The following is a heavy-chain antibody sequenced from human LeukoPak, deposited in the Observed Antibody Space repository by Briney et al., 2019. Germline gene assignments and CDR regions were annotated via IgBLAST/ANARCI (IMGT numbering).Heavy chain of an antibody. CDR1: GFTFSSYA. V-gene: IGHV3-23*01. CDR3: AKGGGVYGSSWFDY. J-gene: IGHJ4*02. D-gene: IGHD6-13*01. Sequence: SGGSLRLSCAASGFTFSSYAMSWVRQAPGKGLEWVSAISGSGGSTYYADSVKGRFTISRDNSKNTLYLQMNSLRAEDTAVYYCAKGGGVYGSSWFDYWGQGTLVTVSS. CDR2: ISGSGGST.